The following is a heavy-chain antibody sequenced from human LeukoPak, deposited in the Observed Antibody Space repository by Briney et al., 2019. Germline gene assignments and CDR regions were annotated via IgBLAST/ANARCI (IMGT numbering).Heavy chain of an antibody. CDR3: ASSLISAAGTSFDS. V-gene: IGHV1-2*02. CDR1: GYTFTDYY. J-gene: IGHJ4*02. CDR2: INPNSGGR. D-gene: IGHD6-13*01. Sequence: VASVKVSCKASGYTFTDYYMHWVRQAPGQGLERMGWINPNSGGRNYAQKFQGRVTLTRDTSISTAYMELSSLRSDDTAVYYCASSLISAAGTSFDSWGQGTLVTVSS.